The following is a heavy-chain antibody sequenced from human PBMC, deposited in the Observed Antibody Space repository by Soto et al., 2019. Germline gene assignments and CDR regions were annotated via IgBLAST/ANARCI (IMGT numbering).Heavy chain of an antibody. V-gene: IGHV1-3*01. Sequence: QVQLVQSGAEVKKPGASVKVSCKASGYTFTSYAMHWVRQAPGQRLEWMGWINAGNGNTKYSQKFQGRVTITRDTSASTAYLELSSLRSEDTAVYYCARGLGLNYFDYWGQGTLVTVSS. CDR3: ARGLGLNYFDY. CDR1: GYTFTSYA. CDR2: INAGNGNT. J-gene: IGHJ4*02. D-gene: IGHD1-26*01.